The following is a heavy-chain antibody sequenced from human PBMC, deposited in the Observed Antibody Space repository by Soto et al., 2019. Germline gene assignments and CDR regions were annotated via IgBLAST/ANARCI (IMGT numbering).Heavy chain of an antibody. V-gene: IGHV1-8*01. CDR2: INPNSGNT. J-gene: IGHJ5*02. CDR1: GYTFPSYD. CDR3: ARERTRGVDT. Sequence: QVQLVQSGAEVKKPWASVKVSCTASGYTFPSYDINWVRQATGQGLEWMGWINPNSGNTDYAQKFLGRVTMTRNTSISTAYMELSSLRSEYTAVYYCARERTRGVDTWGQGTLVTVSS.